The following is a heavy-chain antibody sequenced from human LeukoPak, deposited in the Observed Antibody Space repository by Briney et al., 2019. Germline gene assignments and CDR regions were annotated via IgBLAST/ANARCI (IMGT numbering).Heavy chain of an antibody. CDR3: ARRRVYFLRSGSYYRSRASNFDY. V-gene: IGHV4-34*01. D-gene: IGHD3-10*01. CDR2: INHSGST. CDR1: GGSFSGYY. J-gene: IGHJ4*02. Sequence: SETLSLTCAVYGGSFSGYYWSWIRQPPGKGLEWIGEINHSGSTNYNPSLKSRVTISVDTSKNQFSLKLSSVTAADTAVYYCARRRVYFLRSGSYYRSRASNFDYWGQGTLVTVSS.